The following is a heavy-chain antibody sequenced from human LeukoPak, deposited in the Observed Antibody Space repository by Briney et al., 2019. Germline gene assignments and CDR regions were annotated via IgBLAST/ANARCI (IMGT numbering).Heavy chain of an antibody. Sequence: GGSLRLSCAASGFTFSNYAMSWVRQAPGKGLEWVSYISSSSFTIYYADSVKGRFTISRDNAKNSLYLQMNSLRAEDTAVYYCARETYYYDSSTYFRATDYWGHGTLVDISS. CDR3: ARETYYYDSSTYFRATDY. CDR1: GFTFSNYA. V-gene: IGHV3-48*04. CDR2: ISSSSFTI. D-gene: IGHD3-22*01. J-gene: IGHJ4*01.